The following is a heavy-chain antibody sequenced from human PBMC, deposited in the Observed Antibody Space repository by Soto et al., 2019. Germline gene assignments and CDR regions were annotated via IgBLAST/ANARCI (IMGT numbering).Heavy chain of an antibody. D-gene: IGHD6-6*01. CDR1: GDFIGSGDYY. V-gene: IGHV4-30-4*01. CDR3: ARSLSSSSGYFDP. Sequence: QVHLQESGPGLLKPSQTLSLTCDVSGDFIGSGDYYWTWIRQPPGKGLEYIGYIYKTGKTYYNPSLKSRPLISLDTSKSQFVLRLTSLTAADTAMYYCARSLSSSSGYFDPWGQGTLVTVSS. CDR2: IYKTGKT. J-gene: IGHJ5*02.